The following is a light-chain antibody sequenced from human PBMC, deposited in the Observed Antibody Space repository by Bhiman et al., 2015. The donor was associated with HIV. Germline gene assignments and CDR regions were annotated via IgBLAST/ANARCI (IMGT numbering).Light chain of an antibody. CDR1: RLGDKY. Sequence: SYELTQPSSVSVSPGQTASITCSGDRLGDKYVCWYQQKPGQSPVLVIYRDSKRPSGIPERFSGSNSGNTATLTISGTQAMDEADYYCQAWDSSTGGVFGTGTKVTVL. CDR3: QAWDSSTGGV. V-gene: IGLV3-1*01. J-gene: IGLJ1*01. CDR2: RDS.